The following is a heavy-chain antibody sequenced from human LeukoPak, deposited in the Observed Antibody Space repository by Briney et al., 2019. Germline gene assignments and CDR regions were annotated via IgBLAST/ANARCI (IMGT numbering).Heavy chain of an antibody. V-gene: IGHV3-30*18. J-gene: IGHJ5*02. CDR2: ISYDGSNK. Sequence: GGSLRLSCAASGFTFSSYGMHWVRQAPGKGLEWVAVISYDGSNKYYADSVKGRFTISRDNSKNTLYLQMNSLRAEDTAVHYCAKDSSGWYQKGSWFDPWGQGTLVTVSS. CDR3: AKDSSGWYQKGSWFDP. D-gene: IGHD6-19*01. CDR1: GFTFSSYG.